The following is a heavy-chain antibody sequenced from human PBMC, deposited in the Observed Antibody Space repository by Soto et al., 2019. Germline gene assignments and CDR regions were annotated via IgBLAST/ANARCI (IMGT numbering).Heavy chain of an antibody. J-gene: IGHJ4*02. CDR3: ARANAGFIAVAYYLDY. V-gene: IGHV3-30*03. D-gene: IGHD6-19*01. CDR1: GFTFISYG. Sequence: AGGSLRLSCAASGFTFISYGMHWVRQAPGKGLEWVAVISYDGSNKYYADSVKGRFTISRDNSKNTLYLQMNSLRAEDTAVYYCARANAGFIAVAYYLDYWGQGALETVSS. CDR2: ISYDGSNK.